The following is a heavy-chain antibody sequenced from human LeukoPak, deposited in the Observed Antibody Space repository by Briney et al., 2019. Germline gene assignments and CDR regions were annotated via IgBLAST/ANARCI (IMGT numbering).Heavy chain of an antibody. CDR1: GFTFSDYY. Sequence: GGSLRLSCAASGFTFSDYYMNWVRQAPGKGLEWVSSISSSSSYIYNADSVKGRFTISRDNAKNPLYLQMNSLRAEDTAVYYCSAGGYCSSTSCYLSVDYRGQGTLVTVSS. V-gene: IGHV3-21*01. J-gene: IGHJ4*02. CDR3: SAGGYCSSTSCYLSVDY. D-gene: IGHD2-2*01. CDR2: ISSSSSYI.